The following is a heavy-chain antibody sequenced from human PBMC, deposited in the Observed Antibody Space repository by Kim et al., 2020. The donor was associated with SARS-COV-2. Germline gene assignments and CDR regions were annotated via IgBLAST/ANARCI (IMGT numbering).Heavy chain of an antibody. Sequence: GGSLRLSCAASGFTFSSYSMNWVRQAPGKGLEWVSSISSSSSYIYYADSVKGRFTISRDNAKNSLYLQMNSLRAEDTAVYYCATLRGSSWQPNLFWWGQGTLVTVSS. CDR2: ISSSSSYI. J-gene: IGHJ4*02. V-gene: IGHV3-21*01. CDR3: ATLRGSSWQPNLFW. D-gene: IGHD6-13*01. CDR1: GFTFSSYS.